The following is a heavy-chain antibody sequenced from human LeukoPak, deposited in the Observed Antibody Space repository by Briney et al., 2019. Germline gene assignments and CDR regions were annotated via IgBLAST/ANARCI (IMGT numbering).Heavy chain of an antibody. D-gene: IGHD1-26*01. CDR3: ATGLDSYSGLP. CDR1: GYTLTELS. CDR2: FDPEDGET. V-gene: IGHV1-24*01. J-gene: IGHJ5*02. Sequence: ASVKVSCKVSGYTLTELSLHWVRQAPGKGLEWMGGFDPEDGETIYAQKFQGGVTMTEDTSTDTAYMELSSLRSEDTAVYYCATGLDSYSGLPWGQGTLVTVSS.